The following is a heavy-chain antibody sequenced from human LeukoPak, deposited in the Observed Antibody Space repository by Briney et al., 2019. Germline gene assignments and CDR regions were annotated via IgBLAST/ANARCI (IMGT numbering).Heavy chain of an antibody. D-gene: IGHD5-18*01. CDR2: IWFDGSNK. CDR3: ARDLAYSRLDY. CDR1: GFTFSNYD. V-gene: IGHV3-33*01. Sequence: GRSLRLSCAASGFTFSNYDMHWVRQAPGKGLEWVAVIWFDGSNKYYADSVKGRFTISRDNSKNTLYLQMNSLRVEDTAFYYCARDLAYSRLDYWGQGMLVTVSS. J-gene: IGHJ4*02.